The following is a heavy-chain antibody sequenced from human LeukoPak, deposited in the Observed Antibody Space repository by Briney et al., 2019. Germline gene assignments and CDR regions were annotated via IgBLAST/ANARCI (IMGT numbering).Heavy chain of an antibody. D-gene: IGHD3-10*01. V-gene: IGHV6-1*01. Sequence: SLTLSLPCAISGHSVPINSAAWNWISQSPSRGLEWLGSTYYRSKWYNDYAVSVKSRITINPDTSKNQFSLQLNSVTPEDTAVYYCARESIRGVTYIDYWGQGTLVTVSS. CDR1: GHSVPINSAA. J-gene: IGHJ4*02. CDR2: TYYRSKWYN. CDR3: ARESIRGVTYIDY.